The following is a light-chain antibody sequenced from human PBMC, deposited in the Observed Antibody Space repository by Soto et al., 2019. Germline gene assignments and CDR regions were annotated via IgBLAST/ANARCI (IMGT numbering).Light chain of an antibody. CDR2: DAS. Sequence: EIVLTQSPATLSLSPGERATLSCRASQSVSSYLACDQQKPGQAPRLLIYDASNRATGIPARFSGSGSGTDFTLTISSLEPEDFAVYYRQQRSNWPLTFGGGTKVEIK. V-gene: IGKV3-11*01. CDR3: QQRSNWPLT. CDR1: QSVSSY. J-gene: IGKJ4*01.